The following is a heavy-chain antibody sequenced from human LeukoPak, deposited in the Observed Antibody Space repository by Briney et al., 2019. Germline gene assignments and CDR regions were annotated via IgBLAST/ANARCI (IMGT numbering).Heavy chain of an antibody. CDR1: GGTFSSYA. Sequence: ASVKVSCKASGGTFSSYAISWVRQAPGQGLEWMGGIILIFGTANYAQKFQGRVTITTDESTSTAYMELSSLRSEDTAVYYCARDLDPLEMATFDYWGQGTLVTVS. V-gene: IGHV1-69*05. CDR2: IILIFGTA. D-gene: IGHD5-24*01. CDR3: ARDLDPLEMATFDY. J-gene: IGHJ4*02.